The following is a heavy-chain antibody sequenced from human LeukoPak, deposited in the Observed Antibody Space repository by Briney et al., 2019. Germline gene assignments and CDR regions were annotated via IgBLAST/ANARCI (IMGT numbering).Heavy chain of an antibody. J-gene: IGHJ5*02. CDR1: GYTFTGYY. CDR2: INPNSGGT. V-gene: IGHV1-2*04. CDR3: ASWTPATYYDFWSGYPWFGP. Sequence: GASVKVSCKASGYTFTGYYMHWVRQAPGQGLEWMGWINPNSGGTNYAQKFQGWVTMTRDTSISTAYMELSRLRSDDTAVYYCASWTPATYYDFWSGYPWFGPWGQGTLVTVSS. D-gene: IGHD3-3*01.